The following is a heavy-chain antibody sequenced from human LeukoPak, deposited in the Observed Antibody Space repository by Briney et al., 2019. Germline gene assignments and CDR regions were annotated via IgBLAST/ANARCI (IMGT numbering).Heavy chain of an antibody. V-gene: IGHV3-30*02. CDR1: GFIFINYG. CDR2: IRYDGNNK. D-gene: IGHD3-10*01. CDR3: ARTAYYYGSGSYYPTYYYYYMDV. Sequence: PGGSLRLSCAASGFIFINYGMHWVRQAPGKGLEWVAFIRYDGNNKYYGDSVKGRFTISRDNSKNTLYLQMNSLRAEDTAVYYCARTAYYYGSGSYYPTYYYYYMDVWGKGTTVTISS. J-gene: IGHJ6*03.